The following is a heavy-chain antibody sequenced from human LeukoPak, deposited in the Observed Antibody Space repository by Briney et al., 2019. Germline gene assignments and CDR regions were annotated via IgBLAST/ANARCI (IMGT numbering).Heavy chain of an antibody. CDR3: AREFSSGWHENDY. J-gene: IGHJ4*02. V-gene: IGHV3-74*01. CDR2: INSDGSST. Sequence: GGPLRLPGAASGFTFISYWMHWVRQAPGKGLVWFSRINSDGSSTSYADSVKGRFTISRDNAKNTLYLQMNSLRAEDTAVYYCAREFSSGWHENDYWGQGTLVTVSS. CDR1: GFTFISYW. D-gene: IGHD6-19*01.